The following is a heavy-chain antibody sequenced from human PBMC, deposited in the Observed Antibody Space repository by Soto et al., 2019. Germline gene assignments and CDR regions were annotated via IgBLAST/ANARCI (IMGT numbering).Heavy chain of an antibody. CDR3: AGLPYTSGLRFDP. J-gene: IGHJ5*02. CDR1: GDSYSISTYS. V-gene: IGHV4-30-2*01. CDR2: IYQSGVT. D-gene: IGHD6-19*01. Sequence: SETLSLTCSMSGDSYSISTYSWSWIRQPPGKALQWIGFIYQSGVTSYNPSLASRVSISLDRSNNQCSLKLKSVTAADTAVYFCAGLPYTSGLRFDPWGPGTLVTVSS.